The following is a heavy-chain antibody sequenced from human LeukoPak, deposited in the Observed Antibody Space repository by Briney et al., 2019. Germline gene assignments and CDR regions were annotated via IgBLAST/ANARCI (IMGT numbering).Heavy chain of an antibody. D-gene: IGHD6-6*01. Sequence: GESLKISFKGSGXSFTSYCIGWVRQMPGKGLEWMGIIYPGDSDTRYRPSFQGQVTISADKSINTAYLQWSSLKASDTAIYYCARRDYSSWSPFQYWGQGTLVTVSS. CDR1: GXSFTSYC. CDR3: ARRDYSSWSPFQY. J-gene: IGHJ4*02. CDR2: IYPGDSDT. V-gene: IGHV5-51*01.